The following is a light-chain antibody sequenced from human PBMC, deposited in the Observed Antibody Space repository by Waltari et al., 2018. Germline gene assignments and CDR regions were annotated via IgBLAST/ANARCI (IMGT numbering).Light chain of an antibody. J-gene: IGKJ2*01. V-gene: IGKV1-5*03. CDR3: QQYSAYPRS. CDR2: KAS. CDR1: QSISRW. Sequence: IQMTQSPSTLSASVGDRVTITCRAGQSISRWLAWYQHKPGMAPKVLIYKASTLKDGVPSRFSGSGSDTEFTLTISRLQPEDLATYYCQQYSAYPRSFGQGTKLEI.